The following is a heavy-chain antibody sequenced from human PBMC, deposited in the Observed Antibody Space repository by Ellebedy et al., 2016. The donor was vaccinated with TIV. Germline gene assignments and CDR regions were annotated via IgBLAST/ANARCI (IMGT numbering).Heavy chain of an antibody. CDR3: ARTTVATAGYYGMDV. D-gene: IGHD4-23*01. V-gene: IGHV3-9*01. CDR1: GFTFGDYA. Sequence: GGSLRLXXAASGFTFGDYAMHWVRQGPGKGLEWVSGIGLNSGGIGYADYVKGRFTISRDNAKNSLYLQMNSLKIEDTALYYCARTTVATAGYYGMDVWGQGTTVTVSS. CDR2: IGLNSGGI. J-gene: IGHJ6*02.